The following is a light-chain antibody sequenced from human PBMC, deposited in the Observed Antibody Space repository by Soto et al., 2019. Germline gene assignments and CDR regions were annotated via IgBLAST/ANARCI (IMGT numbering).Light chain of an antibody. Sequence: QSVLTQPPSASGTPGQGVTISCSGSSSNIGSNTVNWYQQLPGTAPKLLICSSNQRPSGVPDRFSGSKSGASASLAISGLQSEDEADYYCAAWDDSLNGVVFGGGTQLTVL. J-gene: IGLJ2*01. CDR2: SSN. CDR3: AAWDDSLNGVV. V-gene: IGLV1-44*01. CDR1: SSNIGSNT.